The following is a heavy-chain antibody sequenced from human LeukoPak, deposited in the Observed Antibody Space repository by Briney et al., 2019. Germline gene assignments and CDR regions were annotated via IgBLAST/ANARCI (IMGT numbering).Heavy chain of an antibody. CDR2: IYYSGST. V-gene: IGHV4-59*01. CDR3: ARVKIHYYYYYMDV. J-gene: IGHJ6*03. CDR1: GGSISSYY. Sequence: SETLSLTCTVSGGSISSYYWSWIRQPPGKGLEWIGYIYYSGSTNYNPSLKSRVTISVDTSKNQFSLKLSSVTAADTAVYYCARVKIHYYYYYMDVWGKGTTVTVSS. D-gene: IGHD5-18*01.